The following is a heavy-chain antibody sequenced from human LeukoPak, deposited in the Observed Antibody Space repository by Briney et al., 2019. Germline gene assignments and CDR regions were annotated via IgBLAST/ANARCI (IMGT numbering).Heavy chain of an antibody. V-gene: IGHV3-23*01. CDR1: GFTFSSYA. CDR3: SRGQGCAY. CDR2: ISDSGGST. Sequence: GGSLRLSCAASGFTFSSYAMSWVRQAPGKGLEWVSAISDSGGSTYYADSVKGRFTISRDNGKKSLYLQMNSLRAEDTAVYYCSRGQGCAYWGQGTLVTVSS. J-gene: IGHJ4*02. D-gene: IGHD2-8*01.